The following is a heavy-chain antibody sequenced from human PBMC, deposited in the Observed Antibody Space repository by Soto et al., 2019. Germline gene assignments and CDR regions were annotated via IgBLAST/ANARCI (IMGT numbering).Heavy chain of an antibody. CDR2: ISYDGSNK. Sequence: QVQLVESGGGVVQPGRSLRLSCAASGFTFSSYDMHWVREAPGKGLEWVAVISYDGSNKYYADSVKGRFIISRDNSKNTLYLQMNSLSDEDTAVYYYATDLRLGGRCAFDIWGQGPIVTVS. CDR3: ATDLRLGGRCAFDI. D-gene: IGHD3-10*01. J-gene: IGHJ3*02. V-gene: IGHV3-30*03. CDR1: GFTFSSYD.